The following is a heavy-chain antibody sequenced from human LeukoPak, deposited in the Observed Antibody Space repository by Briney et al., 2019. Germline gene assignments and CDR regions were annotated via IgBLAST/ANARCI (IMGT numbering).Heavy chain of an antibody. V-gene: IGHV1-69*13. CDR2: IIPIFGTA. J-gene: IGHJ6*02. CDR3: ARVSLKRDYYYYYGMDV. CDR1: EGTFSSYA. Sequence: SVKVSCKASEGTFSSYAITWVRQAPGQGLEWMGGIIPIFGTANYAQKFQGRVTITADESTSTAYMELSSLRSEDTAVYYCARVSLKRDYYYYYGMDVWGQGTTVTVSS.